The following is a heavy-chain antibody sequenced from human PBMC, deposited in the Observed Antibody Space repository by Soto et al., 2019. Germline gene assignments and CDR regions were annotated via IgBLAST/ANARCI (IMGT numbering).Heavy chain of an antibody. J-gene: IGHJ4*02. D-gene: IGHD3-9*01. CDR2: ISGSGEIT. CDR1: GFPFRSYA. V-gene: IGHV3-23*01. Sequence: LRLSCAASGFPFRSYAMGWVRQAPGKGLEWISVISGSGEITLYTDSVKGRFTISRDFSNNTLSLQMNSLRADDTAIYYCGNAGYLLVDQPLYFESWGQGTLVTVSS. CDR3: GNAGYLLVDQPLYFES.